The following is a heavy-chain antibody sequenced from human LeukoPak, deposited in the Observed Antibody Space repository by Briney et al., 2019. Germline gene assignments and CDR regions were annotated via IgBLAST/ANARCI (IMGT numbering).Heavy chain of an antibody. CDR1: GFTFRSYG. CDR2: ISGSGGST. CDR3: AKELLWFGELSLFDY. J-gene: IGHJ4*02. V-gene: IGHV3-23*01. D-gene: IGHD3-10*01. Sequence: GGSLRLSCAASGFTFRSYGMSWVRQAPGKGLEWVSAISGSGGSTYYADSVKGRFTISRDNSKNTLYLQMNSLRAEDTAVYYCAKELLWFGELSLFDYWGQGTLVTVSS.